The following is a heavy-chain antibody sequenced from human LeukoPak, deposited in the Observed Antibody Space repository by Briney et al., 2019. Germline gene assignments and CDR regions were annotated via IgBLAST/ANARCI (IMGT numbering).Heavy chain of an antibody. V-gene: IGHV3-74*01. CDR2: ISTDGKST. CDR1: GFTFSNYW. Sequence: SGGSLRLSCVASGFTFSNYWMLWVRQAPGKGLMWVSFISTDGKSTRYAESVKGRFTISRDNAKNALYLQMDILRVEDTALYFCVRDYQFIQEVWGQGTTVTVSS. CDR3: VRDYQFIQEV. D-gene: IGHD2-2*01. J-gene: IGHJ6*02.